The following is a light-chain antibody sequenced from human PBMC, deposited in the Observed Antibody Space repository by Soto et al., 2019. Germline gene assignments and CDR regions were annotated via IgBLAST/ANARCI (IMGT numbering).Light chain of an antibody. CDR2: AAS. V-gene: IGKV1-39*01. Sequence: DIQMPQSPSSLSASVGDRVTITYRASQSISSYLNWYQQKPGKAPKLMIYAASSLQSGVPSRFSGSGSGTDFSLAISRLQPEDFATYYCQQSYSTPQTFGQGTKLEIK. CDR1: QSISSY. J-gene: IGKJ2*01. CDR3: QQSYSTPQT.